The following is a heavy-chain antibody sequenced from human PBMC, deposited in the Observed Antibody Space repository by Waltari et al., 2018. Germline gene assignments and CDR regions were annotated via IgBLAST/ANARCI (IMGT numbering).Heavy chain of an antibody. V-gene: IGHV3-48*03. D-gene: IGHD1-1*01. CDR1: GFTFSSYE. CDR2: LSRSGSNI. J-gene: IGHJ4*02. CDR3: ARDGALEGPPYYFDY. Sequence: EVQLVESGGGLVQPGGSLRLSCAASGFTFSSYEMNWVRQAPGKGLEGVSYLSRSGSNIYYAGSVKGRFTISRDNAKNSLYLQMNSLRAEDTAVYYCARDGALEGPPYYFDYWGQGTLVTVSS.